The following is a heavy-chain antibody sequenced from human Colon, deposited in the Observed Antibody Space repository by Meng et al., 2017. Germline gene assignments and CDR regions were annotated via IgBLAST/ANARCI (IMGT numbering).Heavy chain of an antibody. CDR2: ISDSGGTT. CDR3: ARDKSSGWSDEESGFDY. V-gene: IGHV3-48*03. Sequence: GGSLRLSCAASGFTFSGYEMNWVRQAPGKGLEWISYISDSGGTTYADSVKGRFTISRDNAKNSLFLQMNSLRVEDTALYYCARDKSSGWSDEESGFDYWGQGTLVTVSS. J-gene: IGHJ4*02. D-gene: IGHD6-19*01. CDR1: GFTFSGYE.